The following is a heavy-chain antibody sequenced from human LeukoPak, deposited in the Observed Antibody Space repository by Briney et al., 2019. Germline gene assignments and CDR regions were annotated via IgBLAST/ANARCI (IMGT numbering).Heavy chain of an antibody. CDR1: GFTFRSYN. CDR2: ISRISSYI. D-gene: IGHD3-10*01. J-gene: IGHJ5*02. Sequence: GGSLRLSSAASGFTFRSYNMNWVREAPGKGLEWVSSISRISSYIYYADSVKGRFTISRDNAKNSLYLQMNSLRAEDTAVYYCARVIGWFGELFDNWFDPWGQGALVTVSS. CDR3: ARVIGWFGELFDNWFDP. V-gene: IGHV3-21*01.